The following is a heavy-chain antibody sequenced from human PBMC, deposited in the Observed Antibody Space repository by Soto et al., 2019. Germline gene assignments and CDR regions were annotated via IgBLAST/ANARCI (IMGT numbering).Heavy chain of an antibody. Sequence: GGSLRLSCAASGFTFSSYAMNWVRQAPGKGLEWVSVISGSGGLTKYADSVKGRFTISRDNSKNRLYLEMNSLSAEDTAVYYCVRWGYYDFWSGPPFDYWGQGTLVTVSS. CDR1: GFTFSSYA. D-gene: IGHD3-3*01. V-gene: IGHV3-23*01. CDR3: VRWGYYDFWSGPPFDY. J-gene: IGHJ4*02. CDR2: ISGSGGLT.